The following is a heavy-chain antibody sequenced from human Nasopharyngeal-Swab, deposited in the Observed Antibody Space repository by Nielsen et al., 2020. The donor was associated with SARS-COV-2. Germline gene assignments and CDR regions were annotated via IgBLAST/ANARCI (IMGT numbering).Heavy chain of an antibody. J-gene: IGHJ4*02. V-gene: IGHV3-15*01. D-gene: IGHD1-14*01. Sequence: GGPLRLPCAASGFTFTNAWMGWARQAPGKGLEWVGRIKSKSDGGTTDYAAPVKGRFSISRDDLRNTIYVQMNTLQTEDTAVYYCTTDRGITERPLFDFWGQGTLVTVSS. CDR2: IKSKSDGGTT. CDR1: GFTFTNAW. CDR3: TTDRGITERPLFDF.